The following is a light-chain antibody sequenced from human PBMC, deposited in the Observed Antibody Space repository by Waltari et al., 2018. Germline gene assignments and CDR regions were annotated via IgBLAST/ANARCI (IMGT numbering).Light chain of an antibody. CDR2: LGS. Sequence: DIVLTQSPLSLPVTPGEPASISCRSSQSLLHSNGFNYLDWFVQKPGQSPQLLIYLGSNRASGVPDRVTGSGSGTDFTLQISRVEAEDVGVYFCMQTTQTPWMFGQGTKVEI. CDR3: MQTTQTPWM. J-gene: IGKJ1*01. V-gene: IGKV2-28*01. CDR1: QSLLHSNGFNY.